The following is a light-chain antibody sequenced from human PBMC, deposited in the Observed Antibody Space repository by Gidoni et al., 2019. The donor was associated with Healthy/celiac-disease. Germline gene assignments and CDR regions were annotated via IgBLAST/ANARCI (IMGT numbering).Light chain of an antibody. V-gene: IGKV1-39*01. J-gene: IGKJ4*01. Sequence: DIQMTQSPSSVSASVGDRVTITCRASQSISSYLNWYQQKLGKAPKLLIYASSSLQSWVPSRFSGSGSGTDFTLTISSLQPEDFATYSCQQSYSTPLTFGGGTKVEIK. CDR1: QSISSY. CDR2: ASS. CDR3: QQSYSTPLT.